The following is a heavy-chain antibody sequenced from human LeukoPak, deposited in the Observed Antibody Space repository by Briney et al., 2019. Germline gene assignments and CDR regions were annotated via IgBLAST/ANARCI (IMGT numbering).Heavy chain of an antibody. V-gene: IGHV4-30-4*08. CDR3: VRTEVSSGSEDY. Sequence: SETLSLTXTVSGGSIISSAYYWSWIRQPPGKGLEWIGYIYYSGSTYYNPSLKSRVTISLDTSKNQFSLKLSSVTAADTAVYYCVRTEVSSGSEDYWGQGTLVTVSS. CDR1: GGSIISSAYY. D-gene: IGHD6-19*01. J-gene: IGHJ4*02. CDR2: IYYSGST.